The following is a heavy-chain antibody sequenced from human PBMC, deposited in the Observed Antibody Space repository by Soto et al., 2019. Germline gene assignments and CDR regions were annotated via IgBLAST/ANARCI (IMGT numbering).Heavy chain of an antibody. D-gene: IGHD4-17*01. CDR2: ISGSGGST. J-gene: IGHJ4*02. CDR3: ACLYGDYSHYYFDY. Sequence: LILSCPASGFTFSSYGMSWVRRGPGKGLEWVSAISGSGGSTYYADSVKGRFTISRDNSKNTLYLQMNSLRAEDTAVYYCACLYGDYSHYYFDYWGQGTLVTVSS. CDR1: GFTFSSYG. V-gene: IGHV3-23*01.